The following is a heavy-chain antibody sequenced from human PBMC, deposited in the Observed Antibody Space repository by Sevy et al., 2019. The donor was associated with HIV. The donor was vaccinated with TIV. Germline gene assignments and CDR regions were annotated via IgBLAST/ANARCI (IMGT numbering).Heavy chain of an antibody. CDR2: IIAVFGTT. V-gene: IGHV1-69*13. Sequence: APVKVSCKASGGIFRSNAISWVRQAPGQGLEWMGGIIAVFGTTNYAQKFQGRVTVTADESRSTAYMELSSLRSEDTAVYYCARDKYYYVSGSFDYWGQGTQVTVSS. J-gene: IGHJ4*01. CDR1: GGIFRSNA. CDR3: ARDKYYYVSGSFDY. D-gene: IGHD3-10*01.